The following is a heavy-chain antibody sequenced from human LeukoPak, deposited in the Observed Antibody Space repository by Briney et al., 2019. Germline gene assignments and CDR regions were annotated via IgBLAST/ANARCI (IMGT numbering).Heavy chain of an antibody. Sequence: SETLSLTCAVYGGSFSGYYWSWIRQPPGKGLEWIGEINHSGSTNYNPSLKSRVTISVDTSKNQFSLKLSSVTAADTAVYYCAREEDGYLNWFDPWGQGTLVTVSS. J-gene: IGHJ5*02. CDR1: GGSFSGYY. D-gene: IGHD5-24*01. CDR2: INHSGST. V-gene: IGHV4-34*01. CDR3: AREEDGYLNWFDP.